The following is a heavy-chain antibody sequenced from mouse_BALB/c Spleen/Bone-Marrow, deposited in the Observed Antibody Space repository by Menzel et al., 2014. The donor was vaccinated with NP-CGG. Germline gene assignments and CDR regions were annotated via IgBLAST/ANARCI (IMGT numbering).Heavy chain of an antibody. CDR2: INPDSSTI. J-gene: IGHJ1*01. V-gene: IGHV4-1*02. Sequence: DVHLVESGGGLVQPGGSLKLSCAASGFDFSRYWMSWVRQAPGKGLEWIGEINPDSSTINYTPSLKDKFIISRDNAKNTLYLQMSKVRSEDTALYYCARLNYHGNLFVWGAGTTVTVSS. CDR1: GFDFSRYW. CDR3: ARLNYHGNLFV. D-gene: IGHD1-1*01.